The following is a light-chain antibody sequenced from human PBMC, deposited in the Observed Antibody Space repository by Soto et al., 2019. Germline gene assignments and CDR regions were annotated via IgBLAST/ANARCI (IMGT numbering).Light chain of an antibody. CDR3: QQRNTYPIT. V-gene: IGKV1-9*01. Sequence: DIQLTQSPSFLSTSVGDRVTITCRASQGISTHLAWYQQKPEKAPKLLIHTASTLQSGVPSRFSGSGSGTEFTLTISSLQPEDFATYYCQQRNTYPITFGQGTRLEIK. CDR2: TAS. CDR1: QGISTH. J-gene: IGKJ5*01.